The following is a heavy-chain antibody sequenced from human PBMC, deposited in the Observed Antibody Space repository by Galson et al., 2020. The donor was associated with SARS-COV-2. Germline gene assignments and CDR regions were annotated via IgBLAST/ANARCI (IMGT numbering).Heavy chain of an antibody. CDR3: ARKAHDYYDSSGFGPFDY. V-gene: IGHV1-69*13. CDR2: IIPIFGTA. CDR1: GGTFSSYA. J-gene: IGHJ4*02. Sequence: SVKVSCKASGGTFSSYAISWVRQAPGQGLEWMGGIIPIFGTANYAQKFQGRVTITADESTSTAYMELSSLRSEDTAVYYCARKAHDYYDSSGFGPFDYWGQGTLVTVSS. D-gene: IGHD3-22*01.